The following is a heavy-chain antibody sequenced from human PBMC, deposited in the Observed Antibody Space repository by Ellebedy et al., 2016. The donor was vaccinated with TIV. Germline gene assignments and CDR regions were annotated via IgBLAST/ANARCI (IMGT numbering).Heavy chain of an antibody. CDR2: IYYTGNT. Sequence: MPSETLSLTCAVSGGSITYYYWSWIRQPPGKGLEWIGYIYYTGNTNYNPSLKSRVTISVDTSKNHFSLKLNSVTAADTAVYYCARSYSSSFDSWGQGTLVTVSS. V-gene: IGHV4-59*08. D-gene: IGHD6-6*01. CDR1: GGSITYYY. J-gene: IGHJ5*01. CDR3: ARSYSSSFDS.